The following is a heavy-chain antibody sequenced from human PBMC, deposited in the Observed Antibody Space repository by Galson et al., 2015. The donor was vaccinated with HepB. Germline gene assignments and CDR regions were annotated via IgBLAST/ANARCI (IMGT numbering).Heavy chain of an antibody. CDR2: ISAYNGNT. V-gene: IGHV1-18*01. J-gene: IGHJ6*02. CDR3: ARIYDSSGSVSYYGMDV. CDR1: GYTFTSYG. Sequence: QSGAEVKKPGASVKVSCKASGYTFTSYGISWVRQAPGQGLEWMGWISAYNGNTNYAQKFQGRVTMTTDTSTSTAYMGLRSLRSDDTAVYYCARIYDSSGSVSYYGMDVWGQGTTVTVSS. D-gene: IGHD3-22*01.